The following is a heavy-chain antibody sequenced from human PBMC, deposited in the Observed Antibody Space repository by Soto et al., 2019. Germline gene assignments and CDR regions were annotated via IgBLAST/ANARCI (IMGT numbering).Heavy chain of an antibody. D-gene: IGHD2-21*01. CDR3: ASEGCGGDCFDY. Sequence: PSETLSLTCAVSGGSISSSGYSWSWIRQPPGKGLEWIGYIYHSGNTHYNPSLKSRVTISVDRSKNQFSLKLSSVTAADTAVYYCASEGCGGDCFDYWGQGALVTVSS. V-gene: IGHV4-30-2*01. CDR2: IYHSGNT. J-gene: IGHJ4*02. CDR1: GGSISSSGYS.